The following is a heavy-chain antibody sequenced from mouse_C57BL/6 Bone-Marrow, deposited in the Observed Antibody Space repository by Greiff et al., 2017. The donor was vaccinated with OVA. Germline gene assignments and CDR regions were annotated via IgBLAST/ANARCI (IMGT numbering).Heavy chain of an antibody. CDR2: IYPGSGST. V-gene: IGHV1-55*01. CDR3: ASIYYGNWDDY. D-gene: IGHD2-1*01. CDR1: GYTFTSYW. J-gene: IGHJ2*01. Sequence: QVHVKQSGAELVKPGASVKMSCKASGYTFTSYWITWVKQRPGQGLEWIGDIYPGSGSTNYNEKFKSKATLTVDTSSSTAYMQLSSLTSEDSAVYYCASIYYGNWDDYWGQGTTLTVSS.